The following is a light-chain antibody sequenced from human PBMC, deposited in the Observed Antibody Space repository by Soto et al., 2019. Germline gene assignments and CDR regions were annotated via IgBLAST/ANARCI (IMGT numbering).Light chain of an antibody. V-gene: IGKV3-20*01. CDR3: QQYGSSRT. CDR1: QSVASNY. Sequence: EIVLTQSPATLSLSPGERATLSCRASQSVASNYLTWYQQKPGQAPRLLIYGASNRATGIPDRFSGSGSGTDFTLTISRLEAEDFAVYYCQQYGSSRTFGGGTKVDIK. J-gene: IGKJ4*01. CDR2: GAS.